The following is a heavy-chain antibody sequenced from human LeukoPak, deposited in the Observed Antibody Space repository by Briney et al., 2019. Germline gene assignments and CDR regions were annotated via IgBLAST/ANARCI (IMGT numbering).Heavy chain of an antibody. CDR2: ISSSSSYI. Sequence: PGGSLGLSCAASGFTFSSYSMNWVRQAPGKGLEWVSSISSSSSYISYADSVKGRFTISRDNAKNSLYLQMNSLRAEDTAVYYCARATEQWLVLNYYGMDVWGQGTPVTVSS. D-gene: IGHD6-19*01. CDR1: GFTFSSYS. CDR3: ARATEQWLVLNYYGMDV. J-gene: IGHJ6*02. V-gene: IGHV3-21*01.